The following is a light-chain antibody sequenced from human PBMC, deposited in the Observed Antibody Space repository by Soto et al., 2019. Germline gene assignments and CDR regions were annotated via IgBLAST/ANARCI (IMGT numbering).Light chain of an antibody. CDR1: QDISNY. CDR3: QQYDNPHT. CDR2: DAS. V-gene: IGKV1-33*01. Sequence: DIQMTQSPSSLSASVGDRVTITCQASQDISNYLNWHQQKPGKAPKLLIYDASNLETGVPSRFSGSGSGTDFTFTISSLQPEDIATYYCQQYDNPHTFGGGTKVEIK. J-gene: IGKJ4*01.